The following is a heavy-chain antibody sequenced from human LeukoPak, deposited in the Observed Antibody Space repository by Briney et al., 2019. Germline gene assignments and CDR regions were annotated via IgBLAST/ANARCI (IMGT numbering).Heavy chain of an antibody. D-gene: IGHD3-10*01. CDR2: ISGSGSST. J-gene: IGHJ4*02. V-gene: IGHV3-23*01. CDR3: AKDRFGNKGYFDY. Sequence: GGSLRLSCAASGFTFSSYAMSWVRQAPGKGLEWVSVISGSGSSTSQVDSVKGRFTISRDNSKNTLYLQMNSLRAEDTAVYYCAKDRFGNKGYFDYWDQGTLVTVSS. CDR1: GFTFSSYA.